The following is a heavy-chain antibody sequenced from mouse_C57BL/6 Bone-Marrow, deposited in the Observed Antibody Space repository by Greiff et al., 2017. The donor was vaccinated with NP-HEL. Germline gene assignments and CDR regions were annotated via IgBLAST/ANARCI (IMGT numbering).Heavy chain of an antibody. V-gene: IGHV1-81*01. J-gene: IGHJ3*01. Sequence: VQRVESGAELARPGASVKLSCKASGYTFTSYGISWVKQRTGQGLEWIGEIYPRSGNTYYNEKFKGKATLTADKSSSTAYMELRSLTAEDSAVYFCARRRGNLPRAWFAYWGQGTLVTVSA. CDR2: IYPRSGNT. CDR1: GYTFTSYG. CDR3: ARRRGNLPRAWFAY.